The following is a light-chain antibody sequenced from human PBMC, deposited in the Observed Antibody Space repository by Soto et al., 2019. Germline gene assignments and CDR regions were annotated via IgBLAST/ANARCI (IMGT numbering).Light chain of an antibody. CDR2: GAS. V-gene: IGKV3-15*01. Sequence: EIVMTQSPATLSVSPGERATLSCRASQIVSSNVGWYQQKPGQAPRLLIYGASTRATGIPARFSGSGSGTEFTLTISSLQSEDFAVYYCQQYNNWRLITFGQGTRLEIK. CDR3: QQYNNWRLIT. J-gene: IGKJ5*01. CDR1: QIVSSN.